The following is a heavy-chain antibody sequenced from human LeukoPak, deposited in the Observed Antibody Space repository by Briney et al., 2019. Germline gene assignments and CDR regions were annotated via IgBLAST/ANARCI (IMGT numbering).Heavy chain of an antibody. V-gene: IGHV4-34*01. CDR1: GGSFSGDY. CDR3: ANSGWYFDH. CDR2: INDSGST. Sequence: PSETLSLTCAVYGGSFSGDYWSWIRQSPGKGLEWIGEINDSGSTNYNPSFKSRVTISIDTSKNHFSLNLTSLSAADTAVYYCANSGWYFDHWGQGTLVTVSS. D-gene: IGHD6-19*01. J-gene: IGHJ4*02.